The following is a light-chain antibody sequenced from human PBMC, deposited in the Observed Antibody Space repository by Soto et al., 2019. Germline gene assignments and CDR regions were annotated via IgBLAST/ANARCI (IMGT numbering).Light chain of an antibody. CDR1: SSDVGGYNY. CDR3: SSYTTSNTRQIV. V-gene: IGLV2-14*01. Sequence: QSVLTQPASVSGSPGQPITISCTGTSSDVGGYNYVSWYQQHPGKAPKFMIYDVSNRPSGVSNRFSGSKSGNTASLTISGPQAEDEADYYCSSYTTSNTRQIVFGTGTKVTVL. J-gene: IGLJ1*01. CDR2: DVS.